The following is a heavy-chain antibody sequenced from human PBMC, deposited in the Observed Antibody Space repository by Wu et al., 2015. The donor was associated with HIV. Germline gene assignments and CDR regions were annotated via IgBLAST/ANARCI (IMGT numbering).Heavy chain of an antibody. CDR1: GYTFTGYY. J-gene: IGHJ6*03. CDR3: ASDPATSHREALYYYYMDI. V-gene: IGHV1-2*02. CDR2: INPNSGGT. D-gene: IGHD1-26*01. Sequence: QVHLVQSGAEVKKPGASVKVSCKASGYTFTGYYMHWVRQAPGQGLEWMGWINPNSGGTNYAQKFQGRVTMTRDTSISTAYMELSRLRSDDTAVYYCASDPATSHREALYYYYMDIWGKGTTVTVSS.